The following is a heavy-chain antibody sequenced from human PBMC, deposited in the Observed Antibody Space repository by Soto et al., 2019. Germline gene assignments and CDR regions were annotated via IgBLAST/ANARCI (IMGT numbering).Heavy chain of an antibody. CDR3: ARDLTISTSYYMDV. V-gene: IGHV3-33*01. D-gene: IGHD3-3*01. J-gene: IGHJ6*03. CDR2: IWYDGSNK. CDR1: GFTFSSYG. Sequence: GGSLRLSCAASGFTFSSYGMHWVRQAPGKGLEWVAVIWYDGSNKYYADSVKGRFTISRDNSKNTLYLQMNSLRAEDTAVYYCARDLTISTSYYMDVWGKGTTVTVSS.